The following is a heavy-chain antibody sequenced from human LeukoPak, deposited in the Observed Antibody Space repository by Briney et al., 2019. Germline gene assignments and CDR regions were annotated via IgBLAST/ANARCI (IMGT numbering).Heavy chain of an antibody. J-gene: IGHJ4*02. CDR2: IKSKTDGGTT. CDR1: GFTFSGHA. V-gene: IGHV3-15*01. Sequence: GGSLRLSCAASGFTFSGHAMNWVRQAPGKGLEWVGRIKSKTDGGTTDYAAPVKGRFTISRDDSKNTLYLQMNSLKTEDTAVYYCARERGEVSYAFDYWGQGTLVTVSS. CDR3: ARERGEVSYAFDY. D-gene: IGHD3-16*01.